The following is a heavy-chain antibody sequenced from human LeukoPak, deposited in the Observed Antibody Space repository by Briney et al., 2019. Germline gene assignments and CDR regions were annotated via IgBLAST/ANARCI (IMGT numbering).Heavy chain of an antibody. Sequence: GGSLRLSCAASGFTFSSYGMHWVRQAPGKGLGWVAVISYDGSNKYYADSVKGRFTTSRDNSKNTLYLQMNSLRAEDTAVYYCAKERVVQYYYDSSGCDYWGQGTLVTVSS. J-gene: IGHJ4*02. V-gene: IGHV3-30*18. CDR1: GFTFSSYG. D-gene: IGHD3-22*01. CDR2: ISYDGSNK. CDR3: AKERVVQYYYDSSGCDY.